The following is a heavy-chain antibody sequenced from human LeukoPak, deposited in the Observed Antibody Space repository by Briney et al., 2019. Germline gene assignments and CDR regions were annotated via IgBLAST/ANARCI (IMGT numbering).Heavy chain of an antibody. CDR3: ARTLVTTGFDY. CDR1: GFSVSANY. J-gene: IGHJ4*02. CDR2: IYSGGTA. Sequence: GGSLRLSCAASGFSVSANYMSWVRQAPGKGLEWVSLIYSGGTAYYADSVKGRFTISRDNSKNTVYLQMNSLRTEDTAIYYCARTLVTTGFDYWGQGTLVTVAS. V-gene: IGHV3-53*01. D-gene: IGHD4-11*01.